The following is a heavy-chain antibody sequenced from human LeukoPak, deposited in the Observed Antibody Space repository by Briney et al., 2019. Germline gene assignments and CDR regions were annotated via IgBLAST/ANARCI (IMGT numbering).Heavy chain of an antibody. V-gene: IGHV4-59*01. CDR3: ARGRYYYYGMDV. J-gene: IGHJ6*02. CDR1: GGSISSYY. CDR2: IYYSGST. Sequence: SETLSLTCTVSGGSISSYYWSWIRQPPGKGLEWIGYIYYSGSTKYSPSLKSRVTISVDTSKNQFSLTLSSVTAADTAVYYCARGRYYYYGMDVWGQGTTVTVSS.